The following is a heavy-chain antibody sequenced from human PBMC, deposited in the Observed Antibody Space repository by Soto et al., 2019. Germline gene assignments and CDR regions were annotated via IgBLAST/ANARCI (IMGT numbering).Heavy chain of an antibody. V-gene: IGHV3-73*01. J-gene: IGHJ4*02. D-gene: IGHD3-3*01. Sequence: EMQLVESGGGLVQPGGSLKLSCAASGFTLSGSAIHWARQASGKGLEWVGRIRSGGNGYATTYAASVEGRFIVSRDDSKNTAYLQMNSLKTEDTAVYYCAAYAFWSGYSAPDFDYWGQGNMVTVSS. CDR3: AAYAFWSGYSAPDFDY. CDR2: IRSGGNGYAT. CDR1: GFTLSGSA.